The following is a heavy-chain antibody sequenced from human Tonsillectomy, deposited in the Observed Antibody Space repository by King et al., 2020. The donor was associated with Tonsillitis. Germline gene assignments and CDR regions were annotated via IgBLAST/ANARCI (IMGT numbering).Heavy chain of an antibody. V-gene: IGHV4-61*01. CDR1: GGSVSSGSYY. Sequence: VQLQESGPGLVKPSETLSLTCTVSGGSVSSGSYYWSWIRQPPGKGLEWIGYIYYSGSTNYNPSLKSRVTISVDTSKNQFSLKLSSVTAADTAVYYCARQGYYDFWSVIPSGGRNHDAFDIWGQGTMVTVSS. CDR3: ARQGYYDFWSVIPSGGRNHDAFDI. CDR2: IYYSGST. D-gene: IGHD3-3*01. J-gene: IGHJ3*02.